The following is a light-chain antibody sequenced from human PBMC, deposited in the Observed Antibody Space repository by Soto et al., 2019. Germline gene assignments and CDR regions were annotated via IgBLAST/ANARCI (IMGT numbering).Light chain of an antibody. CDR3: QQYGISPLP. V-gene: IGKV3-20*01. CDR2: RAS. Sequence: VLKHSPGTLSLSPGERATLSCRASQSVSSSYLAWYQQKPGQAPKVLIYRASSRATGIRDRFSGSGSGTDFTLTISSLEPEDFAVYYCQQYGISPLPFGG. J-gene: IGKJ4*01. CDR1: QSVSSSY.